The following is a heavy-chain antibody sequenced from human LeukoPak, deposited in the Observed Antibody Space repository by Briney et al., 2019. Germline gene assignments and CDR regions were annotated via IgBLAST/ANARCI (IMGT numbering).Heavy chain of an antibody. J-gene: IGHJ4*02. CDR2: ISPYTGNT. Sequence: ASVKVSCKASGYSYTGYGVCRVRQAPGQGLEWMGWISPYTGNTDYVHDLRGRVTVTADTSTNTVYMELRSLRSDDTAVYYCTREAEDLPGAITFLYWGQGTLVTVSS. CDR3: TREAEDLPGAITFLY. CDR1: GYSYTGYG. V-gene: IGHV1-18*01. D-gene: IGHD2-2*01.